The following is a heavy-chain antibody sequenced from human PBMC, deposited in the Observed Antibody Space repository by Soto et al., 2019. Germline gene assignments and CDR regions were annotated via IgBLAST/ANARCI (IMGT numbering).Heavy chain of an antibody. Sequence: QVQLVESGGGVVQPGRSLRLSCAASGFTFSSYGMQWVRQAPGKGLEWVAVIWYDGSNKYYADSVKGRFTISRDNSKNTLYLQMNSLRAEDTAVYYCARDRSIVGATYYYYYGMDVWGQGTTVTVSS. V-gene: IGHV3-33*01. CDR3: ARDRSIVGATYYYYYGMDV. CDR2: IWYDGSNK. CDR1: GFTFSSYG. D-gene: IGHD1-26*01. J-gene: IGHJ6*02.